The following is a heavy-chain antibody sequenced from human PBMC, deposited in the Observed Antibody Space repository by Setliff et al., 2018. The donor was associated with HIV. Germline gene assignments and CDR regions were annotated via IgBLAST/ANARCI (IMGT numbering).Heavy chain of an antibody. D-gene: IGHD6-19*01. CDR3: TKDHLSGWASDC. J-gene: IGHJ4*02. Sequence: GGSLRLSCAASGFTFSSYAMYWVRQAPGKGLEWVAVISYDGNNKYYADSVKGRFTISRDNSKNTLYLQMNSLRAEDTAVYYCTKDHLSGWASDCWGQGTLVTVSS. V-gene: IGHV3-30-3*01. CDR1: GFTFSSYA. CDR2: ISYDGNNK.